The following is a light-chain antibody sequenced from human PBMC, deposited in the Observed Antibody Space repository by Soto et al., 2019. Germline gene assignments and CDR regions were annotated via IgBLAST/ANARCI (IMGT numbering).Light chain of an antibody. V-gene: IGKV3-20*01. CDR1: QSISSSY. Sequence: EIVLTQSPGTLSLSPGERATLSCRASQSISSSYLAWYQQKPGQAPRLLIYGASSRATGIPDRFSGSGSGTDFSITISRLEPEDFAVYYCQQYGSSPRTFGKGNKVEIK. CDR2: GAS. J-gene: IGKJ1*01. CDR3: QQYGSSPRT.